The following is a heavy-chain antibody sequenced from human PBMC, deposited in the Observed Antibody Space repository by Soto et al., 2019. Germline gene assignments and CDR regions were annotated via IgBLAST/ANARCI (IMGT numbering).Heavy chain of an antibody. CDR2: IYYSGST. Sequence: PSETLCLTCTVSWGSIGGVGYYWSWIRQHPGKGLEWIGYIYYSGSTYYNPSLKSRVTISVDTSKNQFSQKLSSLTAADTAFYSCAGTNWNFNWLDRWGQGTLVTVSP. CDR1: WGSIGGVGYY. CDR3: AGTNWNFNWLDR. V-gene: IGHV4-31*03. D-gene: IGHD1-7*01. J-gene: IGHJ5*02.